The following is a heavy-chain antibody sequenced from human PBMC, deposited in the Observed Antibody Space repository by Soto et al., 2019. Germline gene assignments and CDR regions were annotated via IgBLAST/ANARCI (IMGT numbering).Heavy chain of an antibody. CDR2: IYYSGST. D-gene: IGHD4-17*01. J-gene: IGHJ3*02. Sequence: SETLSLTCTVSGGSVSSGSYYWSWIRQPPGKGLEWIGYIYYSGSTNYNPSLKSRVTISVDTSKNQFSLKLSSVTAADTAVYYCAREGEDYGDYDAFDIWGQGTMVTVSS. CDR3: AREGEDYGDYDAFDI. CDR1: GGSVSSGSYY. V-gene: IGHV4-61*01.